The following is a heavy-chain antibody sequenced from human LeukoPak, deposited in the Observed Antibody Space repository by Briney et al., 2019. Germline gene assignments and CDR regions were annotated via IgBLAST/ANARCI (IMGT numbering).Heavy chain of an antibody. CDR2: IGGGGTE. D-gene: IGHD1-26*01. V-gene: IGHV3-23*01. CDR3: ARAQGALDY. CDR1: GFTITTYA. Sequence: HPRRCLRLSCAASGFTITTYAVNCVRHAPRKRLEWVSGIGGGGTEYYPYSVKARFIISSDSSQNFVHLQMNSLTVEDTAVYYCARAQGALDYWGQGTLVTVSS. J-gene: IGHJ4*02.